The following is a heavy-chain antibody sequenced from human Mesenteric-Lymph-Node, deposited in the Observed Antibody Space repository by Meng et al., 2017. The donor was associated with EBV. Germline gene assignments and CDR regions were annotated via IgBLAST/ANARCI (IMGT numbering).Heavy chain of an antibody. CDR3: ATGERSGYVAH. J-gene: IGHJ5*02. CDR2: IFHSGIT. D-gene: IGHD5-12*01. CDR1: GGSIDSSNW. V-gene: IGHV4-4*02. Sequence: QVHLREWGQGVGRPSWTLSLTCAVSGGSIDSSNWWSWVRQPPGKGLGWIGEIFHSGITNYNPSLKNRVIMSVDKSTNQFSLNLISVTAADTATYYCATGERSGYVAHWGQGTLVTVSS.